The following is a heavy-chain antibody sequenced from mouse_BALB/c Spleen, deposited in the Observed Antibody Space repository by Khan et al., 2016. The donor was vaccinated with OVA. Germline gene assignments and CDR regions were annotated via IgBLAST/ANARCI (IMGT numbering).Heavy chain of an antibody. CDR2: INPSSGYT. CDR1: GYTFTSYT. J-gene: IGHJ4*01. Sequence: QVQLQQSGAELARPGASVKMSCKASGYTFTSYTMHWVKQRPGQGLEWIGYINPSSGYTNYNQKFKDKATLTADNSSSTAYMQLSSLTSEDSAVYYCARATYYAMDYWGQGTSVTVSS. CDR3: ARATYYAMDY. V-gene: IGHV1-4*01.